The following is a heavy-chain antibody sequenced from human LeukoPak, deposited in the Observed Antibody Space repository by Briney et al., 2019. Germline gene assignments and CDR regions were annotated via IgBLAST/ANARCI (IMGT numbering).Heavy chain of an antibody. Sequence: GASVKVSCKASGYSFTSYGVSWVRQAPGQGLEWMGWISAYSGNTNYAQKLQGRVTMTTDTSTSTAYMELRSLRSDDTAVYYCARDQWGSGYPGPFDYWGQGTLVTVSS. V-gene: IGHV1-18*01. CDR3: ARDQWGSGYPGPFDY. CDR1: GYSFTSYG. D-gene: IGHD3-22*01. J-gene: IGHJ4*02. CDR2: ISAYSGNT.